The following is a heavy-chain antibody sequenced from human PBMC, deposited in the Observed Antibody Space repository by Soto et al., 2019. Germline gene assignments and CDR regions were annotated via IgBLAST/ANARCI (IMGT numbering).Heavy chain of an antibody. D-gene: IGHD3-16*02. CDR3: ARGIMITFGGVIVPV. CDR2: MNPNSGNT. J-gene: IGHJ3*01. CDR1: GYTFTSYD. V-gene: IGHV1-8*01. Sequence: ASVKVSCKASGYTFTSYDINWVRQVTGQGLEWMGWMNPNSGNTGYAQKFQGRVTMTRNTSISTAYMELSSLRSEDTAVYYCARGIMITFGGVIVPVWGQGTMVTVSS.